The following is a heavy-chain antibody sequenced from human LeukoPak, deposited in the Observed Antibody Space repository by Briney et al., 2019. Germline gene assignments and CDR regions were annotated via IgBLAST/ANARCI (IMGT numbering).Heavy chain of an antibody. CDR3: GRDHNWGDY. V-gene: IGHV3-74*03. D-gene: IGHD7-27*01. CDR1: GYTYSSYW. J-gene: IGHJ4*02. CDR2: ISSDGTSR. Sequence: GGSLRLXCEASGYTYSSYWMHWVRLAPGKGLVWVSRISSDGTSRTYADSVEGRFTISRDNAKNTVYLQMDSLRPEDTAVYYCGRDHNWGDYRGLGTLVTVSA.